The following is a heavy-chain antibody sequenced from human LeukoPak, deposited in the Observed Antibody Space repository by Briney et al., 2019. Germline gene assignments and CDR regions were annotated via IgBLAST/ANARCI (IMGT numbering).Heavy chain of an antibody. D-gene: IGHD2-2*01. CDR3: ARLYCGSTSCYADDY. CDR1: GFTFTDYS. Sequence: KTGGSLRLSCAASGFTFTDYSMTWVRQAPGKGLEWVSSISSDSRHIYYADSVRGRFTISRDNAKNSLYLQMSSLRAEDTALYYCARLYCGSTSCYADDYWGQGTLVTVSS. V-gene: IGHV3-21*01. J-gene: IGHJ4*02. CDR2: ISSDSRHI.